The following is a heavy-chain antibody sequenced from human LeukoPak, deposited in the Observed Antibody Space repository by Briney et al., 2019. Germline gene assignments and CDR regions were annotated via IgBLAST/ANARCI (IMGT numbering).Heavy chain of an antibody. V-gene: IGHV1-24*01. J-gene: IGHJ4*02. CDR2: FDPEDGET. CDR3: ATAGPYDILTGYEVDFDY. CDR1: GYTLTELS. Sequence: ASVKVSCKVSGYTLTELSMHWVRQAPGKGLEWMGGFDPEDGETIYAQKFQGRVTMTEDTSTDTAYMELSSLRSEDTAVYYCATAGPYDILTGYEVDFDYWGQGTLVTVSS. D-gene: IGHD3-9*01.